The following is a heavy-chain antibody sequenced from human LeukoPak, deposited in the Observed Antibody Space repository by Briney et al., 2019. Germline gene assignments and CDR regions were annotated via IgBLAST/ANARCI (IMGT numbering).Heavy chain of an antibody. CDR2: IYYSGST. D-gene: IGHD5-18*01. J-gene: IGHJ6*03. CDR1: GGPISSYY. CDR3: ARTTEGGYAYDYFYYYYMDV. V-gene: IGHV4-59*01. Sequence: SETLSLTCTVSGGPISSYYWSWIRQPPGKGLEWIGYIYYSGSTNYNPSLKSRVTVSVDTSKNQFSLKLSSVTAADTAVYYCARTTEGGYAYDYFYYYYMDVWGKGTTVTISS.